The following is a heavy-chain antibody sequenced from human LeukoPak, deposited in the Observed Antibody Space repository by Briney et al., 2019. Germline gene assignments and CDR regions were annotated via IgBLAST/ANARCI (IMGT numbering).Heavy chain of an antibody. J-gene: IGHJ4*02. CDR2: ISSSSSYI. Sequence: GGSLRLSCAASGFTFSSYSMSWVRQAPGKGLEWFSSISSSSSYIYYADSLKGRFTISRDNAKNSLYLQMNSLRAEDTAVYYCARDHDYSNHIDYWGQGTLVTVSS. D-gene: IGHD4-11*01. V-gene: IGHV3-21*01. CDR3: ARDHDYSNHIDY. CDR1: GFTFSSYS.